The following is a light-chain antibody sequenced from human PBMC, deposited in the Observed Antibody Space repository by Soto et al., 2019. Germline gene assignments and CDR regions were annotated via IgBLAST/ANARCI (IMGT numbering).Light chain of an antibody. CDR2: GVS. CDR1: SSDVGSYNL. J-gene: IGLJ1*01. CDR3: CSYAGSSTYV. Sequence: QSVLTQPASVSGSPGQSISISCTGTSSDVGSYNLVSWYQHHPGKAPKVMIYGVSKRPSGVPNRFSGSKSGNTASLTISGLQAEDEADYYCCSYAGSSTYVFGTGTKVTVL. V-gene: IGLV2-23*02.